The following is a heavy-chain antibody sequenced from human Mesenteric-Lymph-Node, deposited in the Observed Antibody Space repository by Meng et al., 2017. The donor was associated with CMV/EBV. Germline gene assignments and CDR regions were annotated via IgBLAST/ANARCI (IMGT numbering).Heavy chain of an antibody. CDR2: IYSGGST. Sequence: GESLKISCAASGFTFSAHAMSWVRQAPGKGLEWVSVIYSGGSTYYADSVKGRFTISRDNSKNTLYLQMNSLRAEDTAVYYCASPTYYDFWSGPTGDYWGQGTLVTVSS. J-gene: IGHJ4*02. D-gene: IGHD3-3*01. CDR3: ASPTYYDFWSGPTGDY. CDR1: GFTFSAHA. V-gene: IGHV3-53*01.